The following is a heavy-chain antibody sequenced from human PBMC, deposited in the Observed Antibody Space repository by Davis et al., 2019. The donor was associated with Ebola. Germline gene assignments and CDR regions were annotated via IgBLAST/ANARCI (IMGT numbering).Heavy chain of an antibody. J-gene: IGHJ4*02. D-gene: IGHD2-15*01. CDR2: MNPNSGNT. CDR3: ARRLGVSKDTRHDH. Sequence: AASVKVSCKASGYTFTSYDINWVRQAPGQGLEWMGWMNPNSGNTGYAQKFQGRVTMTRNTSISTAYMEVSSLRSEDTAVYYCARRLGVSKDTRHDHWGQGTLVTVSS. V-gene: IGHV1-8*01. CDR1: GYTFTSYD.